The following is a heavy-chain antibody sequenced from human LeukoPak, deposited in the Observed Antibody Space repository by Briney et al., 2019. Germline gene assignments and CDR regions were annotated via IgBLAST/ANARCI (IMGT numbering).Heavy chain of an antibody. J-gene: IGHJ4*02. V-gene: IGHV4-59*08. CDR3: ARLPAYCSTTSCSFDS. CDR2: ILYSGTTT. Sequence: PSETLSLTCTVSGGSISPYYWSWLRQTPGKGLEWIGYILYSGTTTNYNPSLKSRVTISVDTSKNQFSLKLTSVTAADTAVYYCARLPAYCSTTSCSFDSWGQGTLVAVSS. D-gene: IGHD2-2*01. CDR1: GGSISPYY.